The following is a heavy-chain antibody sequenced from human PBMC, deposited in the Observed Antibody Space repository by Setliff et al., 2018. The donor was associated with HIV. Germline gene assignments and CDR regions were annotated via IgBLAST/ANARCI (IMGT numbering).Heavy chain of an antibody. Sequence: SETLSLTCTVSGGSISGVGYYWSWIRQHPGKGLEWIGYIYYTGSTHDNPSLKSRVTISVDTSKNQLSLKLRSVTAADTAVYYCARGHGSGSPANWFDPWGQGALVTVSS. D-gene: IGHD3-10*01. CDR3: ARGHGSGSPANWFDP. V-gene: IGHV4-31*03. CDR1: GGSISGVGYY. J-gene: IGHJ5*02. CDR2: IYYTGST.